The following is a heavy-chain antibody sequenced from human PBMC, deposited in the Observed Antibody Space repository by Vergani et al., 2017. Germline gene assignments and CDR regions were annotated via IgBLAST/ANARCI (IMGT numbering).Heavy chain of an antibody. CDR2: ISWNSGSI. Sequence: VQLVESGGGLVQPGRSLRLSCAASGFTFDDYAMHWVRQAPGKGLEWVSGISWNSGSIGYADSVKGRFTISRDNAKNSLYLQMNSLRAEDTALYYCAKDIHDFWSGYYDAFDIWGQGTMVTVSS. D-gene: IGHD3-3*01. CDR1: GFTFDDYA. J-gene: IGHJ3*02. V-gene: IGHV3-9*01. CDR3: AKDIHDFWSGYYDAFDI.